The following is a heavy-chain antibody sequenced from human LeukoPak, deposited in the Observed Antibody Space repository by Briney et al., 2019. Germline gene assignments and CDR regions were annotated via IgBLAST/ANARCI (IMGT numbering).Heavy chain of an antibody. V-gene: IGHV4-30-2*01. J-gene: IGHJ3*02. Sequence: SETLSLTCAVSGGSISSGGYSWSWIRQPPGKGLEWIGYIYHSGSTYYNPSLKSRVTISVDRSKNQFSLKLRSVTAADTAVYYCAGGGGVAVDVFDIGGQGKMVTVFS. CDR3: AGGGGVAVDVFDI. D-gene: IGHD6-19*01. CDR1: GGSISSGGYS. CDR2: IYHSGST.